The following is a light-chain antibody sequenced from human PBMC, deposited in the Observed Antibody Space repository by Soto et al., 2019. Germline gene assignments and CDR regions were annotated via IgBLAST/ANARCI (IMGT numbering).Light chain of an antibody. V-gene: IGLV2-14*01. CDR1: SSDVGGYNY. CDR3: SSYTSSSTYV. Sequence: LTQPASVSGSPGQSITVSCTGTSSDVGGYNYVSWYQQHPGKAPKLMIYEVSNRPSGVSNRFSGSKSGNTASLTISGLQAEDEADYYCSSYTSSSTYVFGTGTKVTVL. J-gene: IGLJ1*01. CDR2: EVS.